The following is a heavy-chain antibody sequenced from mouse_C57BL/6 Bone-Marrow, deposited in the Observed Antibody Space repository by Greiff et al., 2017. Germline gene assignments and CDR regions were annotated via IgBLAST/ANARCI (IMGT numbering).Heavy chain of an antibody. CDR1: GFTFSSYC. Sequence: EVHLVESGGDLVKPGGSLKLSCAASGFTFSSYCMSLVRQTPDKRLEWVATISSGGSYTYYPDSVKGRFTISRDNAKNNLYRQMSRLKSEDTAMYYCARHGGLRPLDYWGQGTTLTVSS. CDR3: ARHGGLRPLDY. J-gene: IGHJ2*01. CDR2: ISSGGSYT. D-gene: IGHD2-4*01. V-gene: IGHV5-6*01.